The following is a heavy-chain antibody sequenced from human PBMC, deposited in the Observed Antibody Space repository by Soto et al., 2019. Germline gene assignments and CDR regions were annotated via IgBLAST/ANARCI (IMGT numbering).Heavy chain of an antibody. CDR2: IYYSGST. J-gene: IGHJ3*02. CDR3: ARVALDIVVVVAATLDAFDI. V-gene: IGHV4-30-4*01. Sequence: SETLSLTCTVSGGSISSGDYYWSWIRQPPGKGLEWIGYIYYSGSTYYNPSLKSRVTISVDTSKNQFSLKLSSVTAADTAVYYCARVALDIVVVVAATLDAFDIWGQGTMVTVSS. D-gene: IGHD2-15*01. CDR1: GGSISSGDYY.